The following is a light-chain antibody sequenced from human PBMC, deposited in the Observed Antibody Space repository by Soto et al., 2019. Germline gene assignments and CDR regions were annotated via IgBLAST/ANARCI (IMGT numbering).Light chain of an antibody. J-gene: IGKJ1*01. Sequence: EIVLTQSPGTLSLSPGERATLSCRASQSVSSSYLAWYQQKPGQAPRLLIYGASSRATGIPDRFSGSGSGTDFTLTISRLEPDDFAVYYCQQYGSSPQTLGQGTKVDIK. CDR1: QSVSSSY. V-gene: IGKV3-20*01. CDR3: QQYGSSPQT. CDR2: GAS.